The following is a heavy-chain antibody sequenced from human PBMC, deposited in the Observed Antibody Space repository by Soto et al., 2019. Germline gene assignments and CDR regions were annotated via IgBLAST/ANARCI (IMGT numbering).Heavy chain of an antibody. CDR1: GYTRTELS. J-gene: IGHJ6*02. CDR2: FDPEDGET. V-gene: IGHV1-24*01. CDR3: ATGTYYDILTGYWNYYGMDV. D-gene: IGHD3-9*01. Sequence: GASVKVSCKVSGYTRTELSMHCVLQSPLKWLDWMGGFDPEDGETIYAQKFQGRVTMTEDTSTDTAYMELSSLRSEDTAVYYCATGTYYDILTGYWNYYGMDVWGQGTTVTVSS.